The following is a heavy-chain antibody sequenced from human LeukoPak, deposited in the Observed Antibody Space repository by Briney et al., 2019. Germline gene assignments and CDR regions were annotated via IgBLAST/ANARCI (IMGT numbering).Heavy chain of an antibody. Sequence: SETLSLTCTVSGGSITSSSYCWGWIRQPPGKGLEWNGSIYYSGSTYYNSSLKSRVTISVDTSKNQFSLKLSPVTAADTAVYYCARRPADSSGRPNDCWGQGTLVTVSS. CDR2: IYYSGST. V-gene: IGHV4-39*01. CDR3: ARRPADSSGRPNDC. D-gene: IGHD3-22*01. CDR1: GGSITSSSYC. J-gene: IGHJ4*02.